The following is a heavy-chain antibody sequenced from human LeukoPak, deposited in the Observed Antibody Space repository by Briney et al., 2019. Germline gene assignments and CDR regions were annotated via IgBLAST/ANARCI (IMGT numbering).Heavy chain of an antibody. J-gene: IGHJ4*02. D-gene: IGHD6-19*01. CDR3: ARDTSIAVAGTVDY. V-gene: IGHV1-18*01. Sequence: ASVKVSCKASGYTFTSYGISWVRQAPGQGLEWMGWISAYNGNTNYAQKLQGRVAMTTDTSTSTAYMELRSLRSDDTAVYYCARDTSIAVAGTVDYWGQGTLDTVSS. CDR1: GYTFTSYG. CDR2: ISAYNGNT.